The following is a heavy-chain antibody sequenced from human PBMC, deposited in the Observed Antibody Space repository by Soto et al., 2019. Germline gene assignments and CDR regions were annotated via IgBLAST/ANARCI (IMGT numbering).Heavy chain of an antibody. Sequence: QVQLVQSGAEVKKPGSSVKVSCKASGGTFNSYAISWVRQAPGQGLEWMGGIIPIFGAANYAQKFQGRVTITADESTSAAYMELISLRPEDTAVYFCARVHTVIPPSGVGASGGWFDPWCQGTLVTVSS. D-gene: IGHD2-21*01. CDR3: ARVHTVIPPSGVGASGGWFDP. J-gene: IGHJ5*02. CDR1: GGTFNSYA. V-gene: IGHV1-69*01. CDR2: IIPIFGAA.